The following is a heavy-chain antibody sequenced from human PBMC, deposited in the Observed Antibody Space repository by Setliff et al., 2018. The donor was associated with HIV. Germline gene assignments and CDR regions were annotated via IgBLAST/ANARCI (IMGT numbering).Heavy chain of an antibody. CDR3: ARDVAADFNTDLYGHPLVY. CDR1: GFSLDRYD. CDR2: ITWNSGSR. Sequence: SLSPSCAAAGFSLDRYDMHWVRKGPGKGLEWVSSITWNSGSRHYAASVKGRFTISRDSARKLLFLQMSGLKVEDMGIYYCARDVAADFNTDLYGHPLVYWGQGTLVTVSS. D-gene: IGHD6-19*01. V-gene: IGHV3-9*03. J-gene: IGHJ4*02.